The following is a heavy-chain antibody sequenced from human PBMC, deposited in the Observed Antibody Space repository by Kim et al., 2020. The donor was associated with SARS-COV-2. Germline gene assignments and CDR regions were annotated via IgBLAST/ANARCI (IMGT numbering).Heavy chain of an antibody. D-gene: IGHD4-17*01. J-gene: IGHJ4*02. CDR1: GDSINSPNYY. CDR2: IYYSGNT. V-gene: IGHV4-31*03. Sequence: SETLSLTCTVSGDSINSPNYYWSWIRQHPGKGLEWIGYIYYSGNTYYRPSLKSRVSMSIDTSKNQFSLKLISVTAADTAVYYCARGPPYGDFDYWGQGSL. CDR3: ARGPPYGDFDY.